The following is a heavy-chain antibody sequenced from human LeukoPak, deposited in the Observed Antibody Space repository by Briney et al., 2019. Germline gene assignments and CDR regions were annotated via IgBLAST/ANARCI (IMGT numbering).Heavy chain of an antibody. J-gene: IGHJ6*02. CDR1: GYTLTELS. Sequence: GASVKVSCKVSGYTLTELSMHWVRQAPGKGLEWMGGFDPEDGETIYAQKFQGRVTMTEDTSTDTAYMELSSLRSEDTAVYYCARLFTPYDSSGYRLSYYYYGMDVWGQGTTVTVSS. CDR3: ARLFTPYDSSGYRLSYYYYGMDV. CDR2: FDPEDGET. D-gene: IGHD3-22*01. V-gene: IGHV1-24*01.